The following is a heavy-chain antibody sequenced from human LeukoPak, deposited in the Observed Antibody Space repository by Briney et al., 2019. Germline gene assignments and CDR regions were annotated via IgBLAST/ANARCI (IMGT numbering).Heavy chain of an antibody. D-gene: IGHD3-22*01. CDR3: AREYYDSSGYFSDAFDI. Sequence: GASVKVSCKASGGTFSSYAISWVRQAPGQGLEWMGGIIPIFGTANYAQKFQGRVTITADKSTSTAYMELSSLRSEDTAVYYCAREYYDSSGYFSDAFDIWGQGTMVTVSS. CDR1: GGTFSSYA. V-gene: IGHV1-69*06. J-gene: IGHJ3*02. CDR2: IIPIFGTA.